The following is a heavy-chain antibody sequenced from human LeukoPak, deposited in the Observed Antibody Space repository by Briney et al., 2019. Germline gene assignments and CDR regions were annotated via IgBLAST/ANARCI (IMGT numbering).Heavy chain of an antibody. J-gene: IGHJ5*02. D-gene: IGHD3-10*01. CDR2: IYYSGST. Sequence: PSETLSLTCTVSGGSISSYYWSWIRQPPGRGLEWIGYIYYSGSTNYNPSLKSRVTISVDTSKNQFSLKLSSVTAADTAVYYCARQVRRGVIPPWFDPWGQGTLVTVSS. CDR3: ARQVRRGVIPPWFDP. CDR1: GGSISSYY. V-gene: IGHV4-59*08.